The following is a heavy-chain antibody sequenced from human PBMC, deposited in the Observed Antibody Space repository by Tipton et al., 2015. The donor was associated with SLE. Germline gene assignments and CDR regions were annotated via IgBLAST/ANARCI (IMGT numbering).Heavy chain of an antibody. D-gene: IGHD6-13*01. CDR3: ARGGYTPAFDI. V-gene: IGHV4-38-2*02. CDR1: GYSISSGYY. CDR2: IYHSGST. J-gene: IGHJ3*02. Sequence: TLSLTCTVSGYSISSGYYWGWIRQPPGKGLEWIGSIYHSGSTYYNPSLKSRVTISVDTSKNQFSLKLSSVTAADTAVYYCARGGYTPAFDIWGQGTMVTVSS.